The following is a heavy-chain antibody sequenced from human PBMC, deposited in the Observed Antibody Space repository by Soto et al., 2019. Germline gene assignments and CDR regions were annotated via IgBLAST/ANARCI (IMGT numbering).Heavy chain of an antibody. D-gene: IGHD6-6*01. CDR1: GYTFTNYG. CDR3: SRGTSIPAAGDY. CDR2: VSAYNGER. Sequence: QVQLVQSGAEVKQPRASVKVSCKASGYTFTNYGINWVRQAPGQGLEWLGWVSAYNGERRYAQRVQARVIMTTDTSTPTAYMELRTLRSDDTAVYYCSRGTSIPAAGDYWGQGTLVTVSS. V-gene: IGHV1-18*01. J-gene: IGHJ4*01.